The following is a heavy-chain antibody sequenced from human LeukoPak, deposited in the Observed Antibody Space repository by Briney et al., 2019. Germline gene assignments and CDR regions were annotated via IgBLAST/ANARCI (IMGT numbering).Heavy chain of an antibody. CDR1: GGSISSYY. CDR3: AREVVVPAASSCWFDP. J-gene: IGHJ5*02. Sequence: SETLSPTCTVSGGSISSYYWSWIRQPPGKGREWIGYIYYSGSTNYNPSLKSRVTISVDTSKNQFSLKLSSVTAADTAVYYCAREVVVPAASSCWFDPWGQGTLVTVSS. CDR2: IYYSGST. V-gene: IGHV4-59*01. D-gene: IGHD2-2*01.